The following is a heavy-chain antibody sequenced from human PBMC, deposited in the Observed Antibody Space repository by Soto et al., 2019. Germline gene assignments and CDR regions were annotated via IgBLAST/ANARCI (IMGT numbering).Heavy chain of an antibody. V-gene: IGHV2-5*01. CDR1: GFSLSTSGVG. CDR3: AHTRFLECFDY. Sequence: SGPTLVNPTQTLTLTCTFSGFSLSTSGVGVGWIRQPPGKALEWLALIYWNDDKRYSPSLKSRLTITMDTSKNQVVLTMTNMDTVDTATYYGAHTRFLECFDYWGQETLVKVSS. CDR2: IYWNDDK. D-gene: IGHD3-3*01. J-gene: IGHJ4*01.